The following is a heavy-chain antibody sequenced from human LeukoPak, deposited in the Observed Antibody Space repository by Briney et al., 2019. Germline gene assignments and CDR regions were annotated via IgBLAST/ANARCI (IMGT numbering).Heavy chain of an antibody. D-gene: IGHD3-10*01. V-gene: IGHV3-21*01. CDR1: GFTFSSYS. Sequence: GGSLRLSCAGSGFTFSSYSMNWVRQAPGKGLEWVSSISSSSSYIYYADSVKGRFTISRDNAKNSLYLQMNSLRAEDTAVYYCARDRLELITMVRGVTGGQFDYWGQGTLVTVSS. CDR3: ARDRLELITMVRGVTGGQFDY. CDR2: ISSSSSYI. J-gene: IGHJ4*02.